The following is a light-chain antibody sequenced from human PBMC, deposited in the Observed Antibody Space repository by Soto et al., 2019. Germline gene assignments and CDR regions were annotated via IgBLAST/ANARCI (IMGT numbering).Light chain of an antibody. J-gene: IGKJ1*01. CDR2: KAS. Sequence: DIQMTQSPSTLPASVGDRVTITCRASQSISNWLAWYQQKPGKAPQLLIYKASILERGVSSRFSGSGSGTAVTITISSLQPDDVATYYCQQYNSYLWTFGQGTKVEVK. CDR1: QSISNW. CDR3: QQYNSYLWT. V-gene: IGKV1-5*03.